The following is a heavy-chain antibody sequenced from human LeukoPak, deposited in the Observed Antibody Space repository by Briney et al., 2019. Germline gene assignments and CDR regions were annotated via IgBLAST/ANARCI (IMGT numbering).Heavy chain of an antibody. D-gene: IGHD2-2*01. CDR1: GYTFTSYG. CDR3: ARVRIVVVPAASEELDC. Sequence: ASVKVSCKASGYTFTSYGISWVRQAPGQGLEWMGWISAYNGNTNYAQKLQGRVTMTTDTSTSTAYMELRSLRSDDTAVYYCARVRIVVVPAASEELDCLGQGTLATVSS. CDR2: ISAYNGNT. V-gene: IGHV1-18*01. J-gene: IGHJ4*02.